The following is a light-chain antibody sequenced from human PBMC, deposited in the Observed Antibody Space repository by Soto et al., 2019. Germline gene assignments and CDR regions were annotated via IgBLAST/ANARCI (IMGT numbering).Light chain of an antibody. J-gene: IGKJ1*01. CDR3: LLDYAYFWA. CDR2: AAS. CDR1: QGISSW. V-gene: IGKV1-12*01. Sequence: DIQMTQSPSSVSASVGDRVTISCRASQGISSWLAWYQQKPGKAPKLLMYAASTLQSGVPSRFSGSGFGTDFTLTINSLQPEDFATYYCLLDYAYFWAFGQGTKVDIK.